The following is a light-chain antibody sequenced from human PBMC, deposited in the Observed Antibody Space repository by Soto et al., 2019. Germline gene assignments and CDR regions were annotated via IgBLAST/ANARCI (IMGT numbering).Light chain of an antibody. J-gene: IGKJ4*01. CDR1: QDISNY. CDR2: DAS. Sequence: DIQMTQSPSSLSASVGDRVTITCQASQDISNYLNWYQHKPGKAPKILIYDASTLETGVPSRFSGSGSGTDFTFTISSLQPEDIATYYCLQFHNLPTFGRGTKVDIK. V-gene: IGKV1-33*01. CDR3: LQFHNLPT.